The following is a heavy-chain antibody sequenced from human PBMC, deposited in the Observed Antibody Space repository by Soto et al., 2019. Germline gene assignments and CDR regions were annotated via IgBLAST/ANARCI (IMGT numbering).Heavy chain of an antibody. CDR3: ATTAGLELRVYYYYGMDV. CDR2: ISAYNGNT. V-gene: IGHV1-18*01. CDR1: GYTFTSYG. D-gene: IGHD1-7*01. J-gene: IGHJ6*02. Sequence: ASVKVSCKASGYTFTSYGISWVRQAPGQGLEWMGWISAYNGNTNYAQKLQGRVTMTTDTSTSTAYMELRSLRSDDTAVYYCATTAGLELRVYYYYGMDVWGQGTTVTVSS.